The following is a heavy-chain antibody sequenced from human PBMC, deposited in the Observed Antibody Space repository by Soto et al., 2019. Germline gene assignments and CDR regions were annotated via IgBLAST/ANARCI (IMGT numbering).Heavy chain of an antibody. CDR3: ARGGWYPKSSYYYGMDV. J-gene: IGHJ6*02. D-gene: IGHD6-19*01. CDR2: SPPIFGTS. Sequence: QVQLVQSGAEVKKPGSSVKVSCKASGGTFSTYSISWVRQAPGQGLEWMGGSPPIFGTSKYAQNFQGRVTITADESTSTAYMELSSLRSDDTAVYYRARGGWYPKSSYYYGMDVWGQGTTVTVSS. V-gene: IGHV1-69*01. CDR1: GGTFSTYS.